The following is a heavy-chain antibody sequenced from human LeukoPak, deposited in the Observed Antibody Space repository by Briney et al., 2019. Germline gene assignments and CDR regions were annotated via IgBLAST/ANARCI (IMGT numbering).Heavy chain of an antibody. CDR2: ISSDGNKI. J-gene: IGHJ4*02. V-gene: IGHV3-30*04. CDR3: ARDLGGYSYGSHFDY. Sequence: GGSLRLSCAASGFTFSNYAMSWVRQAPGKGLEWVAVISSDGNKIYYADSVKGRFTISRDNAKNSLYLQMNSLRAEDTAVYYCARDLGGYSYGSHFDYWGQGTLVTVSS. CDR1: GFTFSNYA. D-gene: IGHD5-18*01.